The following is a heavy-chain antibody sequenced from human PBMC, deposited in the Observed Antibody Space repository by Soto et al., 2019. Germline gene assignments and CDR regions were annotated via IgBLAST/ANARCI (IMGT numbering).Heavy chain of an antibody. CDR3: ARSDSSGYGPFDV. CDR1: GYIFATYA. Sequence: ASVKVSSKASGYIFATYAIHWVRQAPGQRPEWMGLINAGQGNTKYSQKFQGRVTITRDTSASTGYMELTSLRSEDTAVYYCARSDSSGYGPFDVWGKGTMVTVSS. D-gene: IGHD3-22*01. J-gene: IGHJ3*01. CDR2: INAGQGNT. V-gene: IGHV1-3*01.